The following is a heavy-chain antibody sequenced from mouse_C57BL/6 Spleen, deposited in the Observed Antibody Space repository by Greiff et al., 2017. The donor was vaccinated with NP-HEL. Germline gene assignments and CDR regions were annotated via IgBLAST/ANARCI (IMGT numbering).Heavy chain of an antibody. CDR1: GYAFSSSW. V-gene: IGHV1-82*01. Sequence: VQLQQSGPELVKPGASVKISCKASGYAFSSSWMNWVKQRPGKGLEWIGRIYPGDGDTNYNGKFKGKATLTADKSSSTAYMQLSSLTSEDSAVYFCARNGAAWFAYWGQGTLVTVSA. CDR2: IYPGDGDT. D-gene: IGHD3-3*01. J-gene: IGHJ3*01. CDR3: ARNGAAWFAY.